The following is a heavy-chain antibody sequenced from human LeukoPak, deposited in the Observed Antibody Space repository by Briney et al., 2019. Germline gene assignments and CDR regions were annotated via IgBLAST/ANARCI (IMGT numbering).Heavy chain of an antibody. V-gene: IGHV4-39*07. CDR1: GGSISSSSYY. J-gene: IGHJ6*02. CDR2: IYYSGST. Sequence: SETLSLTCTVSGGSISSSSYYWGWIRQPPGKGLEWIGSIYYSGSTSYNPSLKSRVTISIDTSKKQFSLKLTSVTAADTAVYFCARDDAGELYDYVPYGMDVWGQGTTVTVSS. D-gene: IGHD3-16*01. CDR3: ARDDAGELYDYVPYGMDV.